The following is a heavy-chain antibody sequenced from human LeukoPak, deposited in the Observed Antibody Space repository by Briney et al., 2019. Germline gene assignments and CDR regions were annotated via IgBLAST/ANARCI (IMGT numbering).Heavy chain of an antibody. CDR3: ARDWDYYDSSGYQPDY. D-gene: IGHD3-22*01. J-gene: IGHJ4*02. CDR1: GFTFRNNS. Sequence: GGSLRLSCAASGFTFRNNSMNWVRQAPGKGLEWVSSISSTSSHIHNADSVKGRFTISRDNARNSLYLQMNSLRAEDTAVYYCARDWDYYDSSGYQPDYWGQGTLVTVSS. CDR2: ISSTSSHI. V-gene: IGHV3-21*01.